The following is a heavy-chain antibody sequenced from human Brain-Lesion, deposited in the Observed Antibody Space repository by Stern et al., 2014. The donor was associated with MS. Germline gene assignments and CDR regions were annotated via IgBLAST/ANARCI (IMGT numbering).Heavy chain of an antibody. V-gene: IGHV3-9*01. D-gene: IGHD1-14*01. J-gene: IGHJ4*02. Sequence: EVQLVESGGDLVQPGRSLRLSCAAFGFTFDDYAMHWVPQAPGKGLAWVAGISWNSGTIGYADSVKGRFTTSRDNAYSSLYLQMNSLRPEDTALYYCARDITGSSAYFAYWGQGTLVTVSS. CDR1: GFTFDDYA. CDR3: ARDITGSSAYFAY. CDR2: ISWNSGTI.